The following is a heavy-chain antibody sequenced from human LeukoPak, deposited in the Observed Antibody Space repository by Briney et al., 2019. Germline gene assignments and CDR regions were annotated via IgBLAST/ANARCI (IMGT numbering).Heavy chain of an antibody. CDR1: GFTFSSYV. Sequence: GGSLRLSCAASGFTFSSYVMSWVRQAPGKGLEWVSTISGSGGSTYYADSVKGRFTISRDNSKNTLYLQMNSLRAEDTAVCYCASSGSYRFDYWGQGTLVTVSS. V-gene: IGHV3-23*01. CDR2: ISGSGGST. D-gene: IGHD1-26*01. J-gene: IGHJ4*02. CDR3: ASSGSYRFDY.